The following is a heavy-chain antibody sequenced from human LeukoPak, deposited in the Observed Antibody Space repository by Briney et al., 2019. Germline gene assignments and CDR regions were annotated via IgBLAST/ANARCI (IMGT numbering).Heavy chain of an antibody. J-gene: IGHJ4*02. CDR2: INPNSGGT. D-gene: IGHD3-3*02. CDR1: GYTFTGYY. CDR3: ARLPPHFWSGYYIDY. Sequence: ASVKVSCKASGYTFTGYYMHWVRQAPGQGLEWMGWINPNSGGTNYAQKFQGRVTMTRDTSISTAYMELSRLRSDGTAVYYCARLPPHFWSGYYIDYWGQGTLVTVSS. V-gene: IGHV1-2*02.